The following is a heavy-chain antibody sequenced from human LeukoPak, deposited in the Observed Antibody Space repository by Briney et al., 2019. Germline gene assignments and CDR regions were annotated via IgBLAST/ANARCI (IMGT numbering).Heavy chain of an antibody. Sequence: KPSETLSLTCAVSGYSISSGYYWGWIRQPPGKGLEWIGSIYHSGSTYYNPSLKSRVTISVDASKNQFSLKLSSVTAADTAVYYCARVGSSSWYVPNFDYWGQGTLVTVSS. D-gene: IGHD6-13*01. V-gene: IGHV4-38-2*01. CDR3: ARVGSSSWYVPNFDY. CDR1: GYSISSGYY. CDR2: IYHSGST. J-gene: IGHJ4*02.